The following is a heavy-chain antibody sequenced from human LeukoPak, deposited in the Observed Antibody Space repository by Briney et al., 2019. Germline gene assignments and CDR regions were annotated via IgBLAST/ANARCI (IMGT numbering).Heavy chain of an antibody. D-gene: IGHD3-22*01. CDR1: GFTFSDYY. J-gene: IGHJ4*02. Sequence: GGSLRLSCAASGFTFSDYYMSWIRQAPGKGLEWVSYISTSGSTIFYADSVKGRFTISRDNSKNTLYLQMNSLRAEDTAVYYCARRAGDYSHPYDYWGQGILVTVSS. CDR3: ARRAGDYSHPYDY. CDR2: ISTSGSTI. V-gene: IGHV3-11*01.